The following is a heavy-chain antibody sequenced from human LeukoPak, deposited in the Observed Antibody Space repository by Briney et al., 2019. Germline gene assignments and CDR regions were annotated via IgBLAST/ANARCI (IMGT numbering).Heavy chain of an antibody. V-gene: IGHV4-59*01. D-gene: IGHD6-13*01. Sequence: PSETLSLTCTVSGGSISSYYWSWIRQPPGKGLEWIGYIYYSGSTIYNPALKSRVTISVDTSRNQFSLKLSSVTAADTAVYYCARRVYSTSWSYYFDHWGQGTLVTVSS. CDR2: IYYSGST. CDR1: GGSISSYY. J-gene: IGHJ4*02. CDR3: ARRVYSTSWSYYFDH.